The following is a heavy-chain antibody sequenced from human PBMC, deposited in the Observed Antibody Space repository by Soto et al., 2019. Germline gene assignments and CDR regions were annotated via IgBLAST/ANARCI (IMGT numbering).Heavy chain of an antibody. D-gene: IGHD6-13*01. CDR2: ISGSGGST. V-gene: IGHV3-23*01. J-gene: IGHJ4*02. CDR1: GLTFNNYA. CDR3: AKGVLGSSSWYDFDY. Sequence: EVQLLESGGGLVQPGASLRLSCAASGLTFNNYAMNWVRQAPGKGLEWVSSISGSGGSTYYADSVKGRFTISRDNSKNTQYLQMNRLRAEDTAVYYCAKGVLGSSSWYDFDYWGQGTLVTVSS.